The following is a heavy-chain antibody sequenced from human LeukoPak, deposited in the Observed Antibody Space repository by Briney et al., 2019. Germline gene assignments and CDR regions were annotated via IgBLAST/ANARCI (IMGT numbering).Heavy chain of an antibody. CDR1: GGSISSYY. D-gene: IGHD3-10*01. CDR2: IYSSGTT. CDR3: ARDSGTTGEVKFDP. J-gene: IGHJ5*02. Sequence: SETLSLTCTVSGGSISSYYWSWIRQPAGKGLEWIGRIYSSGTTTYNPSLKSRVTMSVDTAKNQVSLRLSSVTAADTAVYYCARDSGTTGEVKFDPWGQGSLVTVSS. V-gene: IGHV4-4*07.